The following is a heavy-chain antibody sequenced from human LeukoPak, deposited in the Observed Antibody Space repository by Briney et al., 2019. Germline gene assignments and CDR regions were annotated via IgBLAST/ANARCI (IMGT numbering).Heavy chain of an antibody. J-gene: IGHJ2*01. CDR3: ARGIWEMATIPYWYFDL. CDR1: GGSISSYY. D-gene: IGHD5-24*01. Sequence: PSETLSLTCTVSGGSISSYYWSWIRQPAGKGLEWIGRIYTSGSTNYNPSLKSRVTMSVDTSKNQFSLKLSSVTAADTAVYYCARGIWEMATIPYWYFDLWGRGTLVTVSS. V-gene: IGHV4-4*07. CDR2: IYTSGST.